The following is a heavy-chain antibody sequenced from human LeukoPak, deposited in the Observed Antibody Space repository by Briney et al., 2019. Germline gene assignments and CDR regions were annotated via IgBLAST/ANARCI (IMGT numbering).Heavy chain of an antibody. D-gene: IGHD4-17*01. CDR3: ARGTTVDY. CDR2: ISGPGGST. J-gene: IGHJ4*02. V-gene: IGHV3-23*01. Sequence: GGSLRLSCAASGFTFGSYAMTWARQAPGKGLEWVSAISGPGGSTFYADSVKGRFTISRDNSKSTLNLQMNSLRAEDTATYYCARGTTVDYWGQGTLLTVSS. CDR1: GFTFGSYA.